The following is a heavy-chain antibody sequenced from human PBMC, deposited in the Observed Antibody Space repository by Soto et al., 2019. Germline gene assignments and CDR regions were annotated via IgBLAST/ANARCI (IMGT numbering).Heavy chain of an antibody. V-gene: IGHV3-33*01. Sequence: QVQLVESGGGVVQPGRSLRLSCAASGFTFSSYGMHWVRQAPGKGLEWVAVIWYDGSNKYYADSVKGRFTISRDNSKNTLYLQMNSLRAEDTAVYYCARDWGGGSYYYYYGMDVWGQGTTVTVSS. CDR1: GFTFSSYG. CDR3: ARDWGGGSYYYYYGMDV. D-gene: IGHD1-26*01. J-gene: IGHJ6*02. CDR2: IWYDGSNK.